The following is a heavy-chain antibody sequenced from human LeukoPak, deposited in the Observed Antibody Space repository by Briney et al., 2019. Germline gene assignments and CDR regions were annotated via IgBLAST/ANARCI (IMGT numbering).Heavy chain of an antibody. J-gene: IGHJ5*02. V-gene: IGHV4-39*07. D-gene: IGHD3-22*01. CDR3: ARDRTYYYDSSGFPGWFDP. Sequence: SETLSLTCTVSGGSISSSSYYWGWIRQPPGKGLEWIGSIYYSGSAYYNPSLKSRVTISVDTSKNQFSLKLSSVTAADTAVYYCARDRTYYYDSSGFPGWFDPWGQGTLVTVSS. CDR2: IYYSGSA. CDR1: GGSISSSSYY.